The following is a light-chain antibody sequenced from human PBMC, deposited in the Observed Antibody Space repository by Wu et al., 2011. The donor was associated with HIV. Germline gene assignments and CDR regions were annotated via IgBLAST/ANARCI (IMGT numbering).Light chain of an antibody. Sequence: ETVLTQSPATLSLSPGERGTLSCRASQSVSTNLAWYQQKPGQAPRLLMYDASSRATGIPARFSGSGSGTDFTLSISSLEPEDFAVYYCQQFGDWPLTFGQGTRVDIK. CDR1: QSVSTN. J-gene: IGKJ5*01. V-gene: IGKV3-11*01. CDR3: QQFGDWPLT. CDR2: DAS.